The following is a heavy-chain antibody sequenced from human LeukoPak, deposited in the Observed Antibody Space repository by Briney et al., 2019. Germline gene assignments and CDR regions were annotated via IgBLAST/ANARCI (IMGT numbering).Heavy chain of an antibody. V-gene: IGHV3-15*01. CDR2: VKTKGDGGAA. J-gene: IGHJ5*02. Sequence: GGSLRLSCAASGITFTNAWLTWVRQAPGKGLEWVGRVKTKGDGGAADYAAPVKGRFTISRDDSIKTVYLQMNSLKTEDTAVYYCTTDRMIYATNWAVSWFDPWGQGTLVTVSS. D-gene: IGHD2-8*01. CDR3: TTDRMIYATNWAVSWFDP. CDR1: GITFTNAW.